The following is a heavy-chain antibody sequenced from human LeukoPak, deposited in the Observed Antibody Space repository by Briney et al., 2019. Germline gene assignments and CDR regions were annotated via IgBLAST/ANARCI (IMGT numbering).Heavy chain of an antibody. J-gene: IGHJ4*02. CDR3: AKVRWDNSGWYYLDT. Sequence: PGGSLRLSCAASGFTFDEHGMTWVRQAPGKGLEWVSGITRNGATAGYADSVKGRFTISRDNAKNSLYLQMNSLRAEDTAVYYCAKVRWDNSGWYYLDTWGQGTLLTVSS. D-gene: IGHD6-19*01. V-gene: IGHV3-20*04. CDR1: GFTFDEHG. CDR2: ITRNGATA.